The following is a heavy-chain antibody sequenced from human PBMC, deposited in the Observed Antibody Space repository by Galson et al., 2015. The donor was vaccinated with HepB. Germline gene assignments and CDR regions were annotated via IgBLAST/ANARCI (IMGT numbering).Heavy chain of an antibody. CDR3: MREYNNGWYVDY. Sequence: SLRLSCAASGFTFSSYGMHWVRQAPGKGLEWVALIWYDGSNKYHADSVKGRFTISRDNSKNTLYLQMNSLRAEDTAVYYCMREYNNGWYVDYWGQGTQVTVSS. CDR2: IWYDGSNK. CDR1: GFTFSSYG. J-gene: IGHJ4*02. V-gene: IGHV3-33*01. D-gene: IGHD6-19*01.